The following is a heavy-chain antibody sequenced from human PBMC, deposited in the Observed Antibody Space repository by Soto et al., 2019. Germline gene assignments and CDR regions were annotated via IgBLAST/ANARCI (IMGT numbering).Heavy chain of an antibody. CDR2: ISGGGSNT. J-gene: IGHJ4*02. D-gene: IGHD4-4*01. V-gene: IGHV3-23*01. CDR3: AKDSNKYSSSLRGRYFDY. Sequence: GSLILCCASSGLPFCRYVMSWVRQAPGKGLEWVSGISGGGSNTFYADSVKGRFTISRDNSKNTLLLQMNSLGAEDTAVYYCAKDSNKYSSSLRGRYFDYWGQGIWVSVSS. CDR1: GLPFCRYV.